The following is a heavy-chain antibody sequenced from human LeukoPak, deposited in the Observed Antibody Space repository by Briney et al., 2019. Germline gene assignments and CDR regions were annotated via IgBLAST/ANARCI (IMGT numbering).Heavy chain of an antibody. V-gene: IGHV4-38-2*02. Sequence: SETLSLTCTVSGYSISSGYYWGWIRQPPGKGLEWIGSIYYSGSTYYNPSLKSRVTISVDTSKNQFSLKLSSVTAADTAVYYCARDGREYYYDSSGREYFDYWGQGTLVTVSS. J-gene: IGHJ4*02. CDR2: IYYSGST. D-gene: IGHD3-22*01. CDR1: GYSISSGYY. CDR3: ARDGREYYYDSSGREYFDY.